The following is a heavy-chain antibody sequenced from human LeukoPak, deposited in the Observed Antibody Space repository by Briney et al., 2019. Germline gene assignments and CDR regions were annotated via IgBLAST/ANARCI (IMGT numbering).Heavy chain of an antibody. D-gene: IGHD1-26*01. CDR1: GGSISSYY. J-gene: IGHJ4*02. Sequence: PSETLSLTCTVSGGSISSYYWSWIRQPAGKGLEWIGRVYTSGSTNYNPSLKSRVTISVDKSKNQSSLMLSSVTAADTAVYYCARVSYDGRGALFDYWGQGTLVTVSS. V-gene: IGHV4-4*07. CDR3: ARVSYDGRGALFDY. CDR2: VYTSGST.